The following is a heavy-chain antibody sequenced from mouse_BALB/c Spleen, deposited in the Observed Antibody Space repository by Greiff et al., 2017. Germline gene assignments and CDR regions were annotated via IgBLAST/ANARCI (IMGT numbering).Heavy chain of an antibody. V-gene: IGHV1-5*01. Sequence: VQLKQSGTVLARPGASVKMSCKASGYTFTSYWMHWVKQRPGQGLEWIGAIYPGNSDTSYNQKFKGKAKLTAVTSTSTAYMELSSLTNEDSAVYYCTRGTTVVAPRFAYWGQGTLVTVSA. CDR3: TRGTTVVAPRFAY. CDR1: GYTFTSYW. D-gene: IGHD1-1*01. J-gene: IGHJ3*01. CDR2: IYPGNSDT.